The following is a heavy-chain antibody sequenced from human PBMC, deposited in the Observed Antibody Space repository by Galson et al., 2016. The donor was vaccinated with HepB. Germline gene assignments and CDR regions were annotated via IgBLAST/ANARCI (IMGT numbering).Heavy chain of an antibody. V-gene: IGHV1-8*01. CDR3: ARSVAPGLDS. D-gene: IGHD4-23*01. CDR2: LDPNSGDT. CDR1: GYTFTTYD. Sequence: SVKVSCKASGYTFTTYDISWVRQAAGHGLEWMGWLDPNSGDTGYAQKFQGRVTMTRNTSISTAYMELSSLRSEDTAVYYCARSVAPGLDSWGQGTLVTVSS. J-gene: IGHJ4*02.